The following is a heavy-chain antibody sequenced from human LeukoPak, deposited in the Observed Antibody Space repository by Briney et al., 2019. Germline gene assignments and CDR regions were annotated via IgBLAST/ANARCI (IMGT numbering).Heavy chain of an antibody. CDR2: ISSSSSYI. CDR1: GFTFSSYS. Sequence: PGGSLRLSCAASGFTFSSYSMNWVRQAPGKGLEWVSSISSSSSYIYYADSVKGRFTISRDNAKNSLYLQMNSLRAEDTAVYYCAGAVYGFDAFDIWGQGTMVTVSS. J-gene: IGHJ3*02. CDR3: AGAVYGFDAFDI. D-gene: IGHD4-17*01. V-gene: IGHV3-21*01.